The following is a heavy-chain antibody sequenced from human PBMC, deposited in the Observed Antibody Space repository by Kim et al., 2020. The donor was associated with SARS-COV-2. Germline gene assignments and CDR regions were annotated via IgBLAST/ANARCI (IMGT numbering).Heavy chain of an antibody. D-gene: IGHD6-13*01. Sequence: LRSRVTISADTSKNQFALKRSSVTAADTAVYYCAREREAAAASYYYGMDVWGQGTTVTVSS. J-gene: IGHJ6*02. V-gene: IGHV4-39*06. CDR3: AREREAAAASYYYGMDV.